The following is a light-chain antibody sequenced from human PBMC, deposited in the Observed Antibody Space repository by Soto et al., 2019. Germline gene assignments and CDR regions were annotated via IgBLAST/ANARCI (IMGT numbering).Light chain of an antibody. V-gene: IGKV3-20*01. J-gene: IGKJ1*01. CDR3: QQYGSSRT. CDR1: QSVSSSY. CDR2: GAS. Sequence: VLKKAAGTLSLSQRERATLSCRASQSVSSSYIAWYQQKPGQAPRLLIYGASSRATGIPDRFSGSGSGTDFTLTISRLEPEDFAVYYCQQYGSSRTFGQGTKVDNK.